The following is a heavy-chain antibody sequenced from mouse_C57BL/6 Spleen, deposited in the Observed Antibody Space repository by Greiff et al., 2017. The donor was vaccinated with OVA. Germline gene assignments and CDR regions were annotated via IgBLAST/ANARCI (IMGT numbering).Heavy chain of an antibody. CDR1: GYTFTDYN. Sequence: EVQLQQSGPELVKPGASVKIPCKASGYTFTDYNMDWVKQSHGKSLEWIGDINPNNGGTIYNQKFKGKATLTVDKSSSTAYMELRCLTSEDTAVYYCAFYYYGSSYNFDVWGTGTTVTVSS. CDR2: INPNNGGT. CDR3: AFYYYGSSYNFDV. J-gene: IGHJ1*03. V-gene: IGHV1-18*01. D-gene: IGHD1-1*01.